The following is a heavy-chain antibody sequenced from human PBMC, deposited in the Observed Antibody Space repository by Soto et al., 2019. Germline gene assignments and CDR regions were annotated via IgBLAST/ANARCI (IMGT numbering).Heavy chain of an antibody. V-gene: IGHV4-59*01. D-gene: IGHD2-21*02. CDR3: ARGSLSTETANALDV. Sequence: QVQLRESGPGLVKPSETLSLTCTVSGGSISNFYWSWIRQSPGRGLEWIGYGYMYYSGSTYYNPSLESRVTISVDTSKNQISLRLTSVTADDTALYYCARGSLSTETANALDVWGPGTMVTVSS. J-gene: IGHJ3*01. CDR1: GGSISNFY. CDR2: MYYSGST.